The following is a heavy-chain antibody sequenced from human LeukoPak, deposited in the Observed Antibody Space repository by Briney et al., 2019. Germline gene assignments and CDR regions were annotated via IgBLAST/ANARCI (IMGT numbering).Heavy chain of an antibody. D-gene: IGHD3-22*01. V-gene: IGHV1-69*13. Sequence: ASVKVSCKASGGTFNSYAISWVRQAPGQGLEWMGGIIPIFGTANYAQKFQGRVTITADESTSTAYMELSSLRSEDTAVYYCARDAPSYDSSGYYHWAFDIWGQGTMVTVSS. CDR2: IIPIFGTA. CDR3: ARDAPSYDSSGYYHWAFDI. CDR1: GGTFNSYA. J-gene: IGHJ3*02.